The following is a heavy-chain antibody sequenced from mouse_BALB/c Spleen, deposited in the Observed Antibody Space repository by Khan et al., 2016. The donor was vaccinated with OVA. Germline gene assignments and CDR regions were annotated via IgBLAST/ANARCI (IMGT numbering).Heavy chain of an antibody. D-gene: IGHD2-1*01. CDR1: AFSFSSFG. CDR2: IRSGSSTV. V-gene: IGHV5-17*02. Sequence: EVELVESGGGLVQPGGSRKLSCAASAFSFSSFGMHWVRQAPEKGLEWVAYIRSGSSTVYYADTVKGRFTISRDNTKNTLFLQMTHLRSEDTDMYYCVRYYGKDYAMDYWGQGTSVTVSS. CDR3: VRYYGKDYAMDY. J-gene: IGHJ4*01.